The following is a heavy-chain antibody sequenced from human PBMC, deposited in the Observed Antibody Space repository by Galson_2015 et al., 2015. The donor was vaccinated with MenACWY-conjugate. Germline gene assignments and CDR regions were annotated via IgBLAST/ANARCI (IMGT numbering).Heavy chain of an antibody. J-gene: IGHJ2*01. V-gene: IGHV3-13*04. D-gene: IGHD3-10*01. CDR2: IGTAGDT. CDR1: GFTFSSYD. CDR3: ARVDYYGSGSYYYWYFDL. Sequence: SLRLSCAASGFTFSSYDMHWVRQATGKGLEWVSAIGTAGDTYYPGSVKGRFTISRENAKNSLYLQMNSLRAGDTAVYYCARVDYYGSGSYYYWYFDLWGRGTLVTVSS.